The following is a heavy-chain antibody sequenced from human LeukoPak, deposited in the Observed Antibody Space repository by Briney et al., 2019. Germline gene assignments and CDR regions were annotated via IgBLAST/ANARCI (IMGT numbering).Heavy chain of an antibody. CDR1: GFTFSTFP. CDR3: ARDQEYLLPTMIDY. D-gene: IGHD2/OR15-2a*01. Sequence: PGRSLRLSCAASGFTFSTFPMHWVRQAPGKGLEWVAAISYDENNKYYTDSVEGRFTISRDNSKNTLYLQMSNLKTEDTAMYYCARDQEYLLPTMIDYWGQGTLVAVSS. J-gene: IGHJ4*02. V-gene: IGHV3-30-3*01. CDR2: ISYDENNK.